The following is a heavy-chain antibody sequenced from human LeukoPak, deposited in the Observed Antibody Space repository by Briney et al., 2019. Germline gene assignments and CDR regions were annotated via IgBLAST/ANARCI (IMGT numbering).Heavy chain of an antibody. CDR2: ILYDGSNK. CDR1: GFTFSSYA. V-gene: IGHV3-30*01. J-gene: IGHJ3*02. CDR3: ARGPDIVVVPAAMTPYDAFDI. D-gene: IGHD2-2*01. Sequence: GGSLRLSCAASGFTFSSYAMHWVRQAPGKGLEWVAVILYDGSNKYYADSVKGLFTISRDNSKNTLYLQMNSLRAEDTAVYYCARGPDIVVVPAAMTPYDAFDIWGQGTMVTVSS.